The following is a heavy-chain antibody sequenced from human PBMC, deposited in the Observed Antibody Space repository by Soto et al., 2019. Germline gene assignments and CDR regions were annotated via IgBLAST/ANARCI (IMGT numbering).Heavy chain of an antibody. D-gene: IGHD6-19*01. CDR2: IYHSGST. CDR1: GGSISSSNW. J-gene: IGHJ4*02. CDR3: TRRRPGYGVEHWLIYFDY. Sequence: QVQLQESGPGLVKPSGTLSLTCAVSGGSISSSNWWSWVRQPPGKGLEWIGKIYHSGSTNYNPSHKSLGSISVHKCMTQSPLKLSPVPATQTAVYYCTRRRPGYGVEHWLIYFDYWGQGTLVTVSS. V-gene: IGHV4-4*02.